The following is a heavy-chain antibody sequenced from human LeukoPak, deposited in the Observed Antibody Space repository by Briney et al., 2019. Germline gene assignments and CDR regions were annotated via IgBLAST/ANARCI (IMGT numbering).Heavy chain of an antibody. Sequence: GGSLRLSCAASGFTFSSYWMAWVRQVPGKGLEWVANIKQDGSEKYYVDSVKGRFTISRDNAKNSLYLQMNSLRAEDTAVYYCARAVEGFGGIPAPGAFDIWGQGTMVTVSS. CDR3: ARAVEGFGGIPAPGAFDI. CDR1: GFTFSSYW. J-gene: IGHJ3*02. CDR2: IKQDGSEK. V-gene: IGHV3-7*03. D-gene: IGHD4-23*01.